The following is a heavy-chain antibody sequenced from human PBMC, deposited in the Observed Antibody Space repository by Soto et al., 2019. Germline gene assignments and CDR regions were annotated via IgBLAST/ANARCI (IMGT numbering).Heavy chain of an antibody. D-gene: IGHD6-13*01. CDR2: IHHSGSS. J-gene: IGHJ6*02. CDR3: ARSMYSSSWFSHQSYYYYYGMDV. V-gene: IGHV4-4*02. Sequence: SETLSLTCAVSGGSIISTNWWGWVRQPPGKGLEWIGEIHHSGSSNYNPSLKSRVTISVDKSKNQFSLQLISVTAADTAMYYCARSMYSSSWFSHQSYYYYYGMDVWGQGTTVTVSS. CDR1: GGSIISTNW.